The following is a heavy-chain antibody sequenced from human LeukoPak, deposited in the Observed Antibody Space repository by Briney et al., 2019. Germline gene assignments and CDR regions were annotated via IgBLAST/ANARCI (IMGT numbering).Heavy chain of an antibody. CDR2: INPNSGGT. CDR1: GYTFTGYY. D-gene: IGHD5-24*01. CDR3: ARTMAYYFDY. Sequence: ASVKVSCTASGYTFTGYYMHWVRQAPGQGLEWMGWINPNSGGTNYAQKFQGWVTMTRDTSICTAYMELSRLRSDDTAVYYCARTMAYYFDYWGQGTLVTVSS. J-gene: IGHJ4*02. V-gene: IGHV1-2*04.